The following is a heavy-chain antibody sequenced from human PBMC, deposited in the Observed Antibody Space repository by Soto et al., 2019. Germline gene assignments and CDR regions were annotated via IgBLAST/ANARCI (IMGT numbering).Heavy chain of an antibody. V-gene: IGHV4-30-2*01. Sequence: PSETLSLTCAVSGGSISSGGYSWSWIRQPPGKGLEWIGYIYHSGSTYYNPSLKSRVTISVDRSKNHFSLKLSSVTAADTAVYYCVRGYSYGVLDYWGQGTLVTVSS. CDR1: GGSISSGGYS. J-gene: IGHJ4*02. D-gene: IGHD5-18*01. CDR2: IYHSGST. CDR3: VRGYSYGVLDY.